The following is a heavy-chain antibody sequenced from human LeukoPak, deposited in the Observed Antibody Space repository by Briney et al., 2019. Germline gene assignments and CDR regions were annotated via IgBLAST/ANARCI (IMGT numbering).Heavy chain of an antibody. CDR1: GDSISSHF. D-gene: IGHD1-1*01. CDR2: IHYSGSI. CDR3: AGRQGTTTGTTIYYYYYMDV. J-gene: IGHJ6*03. V-gene: IGHV4-59*11. Sequence: SETLSLTCTVSGDSISSHFWSWIRQPPGKGLEWIGYIHYSGSINYNPSLKSRVTISVDTSKNQFSLRLSSVAAADTAVYYCAGRQGTTTGTTIYYYYYMDVWGKGTTVTVSS.